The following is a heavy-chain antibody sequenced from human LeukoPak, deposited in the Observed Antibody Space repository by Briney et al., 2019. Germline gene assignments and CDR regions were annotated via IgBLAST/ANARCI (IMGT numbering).Heavy chain of an antibody. CDR1: GYTFTSYD. D-gene: IGHD1-20*01. V-gene: IGHV1-8*03. CDR2: MNPNSGNT. CDR3: ARPLTGTRDAFHI. J-gene: IGHJ3*02. Sequence: ASVKVSCKASGYTFTSYDINWVRQATGQWLEWMGWMNPNSGNTGYAQKFQGRVTITRNASISTAYMELSSLRSEDTAVYYCARPLTGTRDAFHIWGQGTMVTVSS.